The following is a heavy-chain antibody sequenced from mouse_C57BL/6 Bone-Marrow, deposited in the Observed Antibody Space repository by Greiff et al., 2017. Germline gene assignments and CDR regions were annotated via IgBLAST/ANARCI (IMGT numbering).Heavy chain of an antibody. J-gene: IGHJ3*01. V-gene: IGHV7-1*01. CDR3: ARDGDFPFAY. CDR2: SRNKANDYTT. Sequence: EVQRVESGGGLVQSGRSLRLSCATSGFTFSDFYMEWVRQAPGKGLEWIAASRNKANDYTTEYSASVKGRFIVSRDTSQSILYLQMNALRAEDTASDNSARDGDFPFAYWGQGTLVTVSA. CDR1: GFTFSDFY.